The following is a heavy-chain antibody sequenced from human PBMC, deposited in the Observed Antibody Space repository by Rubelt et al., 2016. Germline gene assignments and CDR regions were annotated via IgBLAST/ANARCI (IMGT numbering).Heavy chain of an antibody. CDR2: ISHSGGT. CDR1: GYSISSGYY. Sequence: QVQLQESGPGLVKPSETLSLTCTVSGYSISSGYYWGWIRQPPGKGLEWIGTISHSGGTFYSPSLKSRVTISADTSKNQFSLKLGSVPAADTAVYYCARDLGRSGYASCSDYWGRGTLVTVSS. D-gene: IGHD5-12*01. J-gene: IGHJ4*02. V-gene: IGHV4-38-2*02. CDR3: ARDLGRSGYASCSDY.